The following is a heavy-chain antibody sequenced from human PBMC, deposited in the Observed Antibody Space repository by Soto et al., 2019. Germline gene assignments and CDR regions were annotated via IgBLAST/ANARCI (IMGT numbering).Heavy chain of an antibody. CDR2: ISAYNGNT. D-gene: IGHD5-12*01. J-gene: IGHJ5*02. V-gene: IGHV1-18*01. CDR3: ARAGDGYNYFFPDRENWFDP. CDR1: GYTFTSYG. Sequence: ASVKVSCKASGYTFTSYGISWVRQAPGQGLEWMGWISAYNGNTNYAQKLQGRVTMTTDTSTSTAYMELRSLRSDDTAVYYCARAGDGYNYFFPDRENWFDPWGQGTLVTVSS.